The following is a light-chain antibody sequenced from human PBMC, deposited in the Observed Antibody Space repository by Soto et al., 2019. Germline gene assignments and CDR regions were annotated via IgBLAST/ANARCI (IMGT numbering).Light chain of an antibody. CDR2: GAS. J-gene: IGKJ1*01. CDR3: QQYDSSPRT. Sequence: EIVLTQSPGTLSLSPGEEATLASRSSQSVDSNYLAWYQQKPGQTPRLIIYGASGRADGIPHRFSGSGFGTDFTLTIDGLEPEDFAVYWCQQYDSSPRTFGQGTKVDIK. V-gene: IGKV3-20*01. CDR1: QSVDSNY.